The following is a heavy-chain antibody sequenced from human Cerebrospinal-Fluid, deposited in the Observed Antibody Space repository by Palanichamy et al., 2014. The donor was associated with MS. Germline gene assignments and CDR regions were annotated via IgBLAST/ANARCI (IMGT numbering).Heavy chain of an antibody. CDR2: INVYNGNT. V-gene: IGHV1-18*01. CDR3: AVCSSTSCYGGYYYGMDV. J-gene: IGHJ6*02. D-gene: IGHD2-2*01. CDR1: GYTFPNYG. Sequence: QVQLVQSGAEVKKPGASVKVSCKAYGYTFPNYGISWVRQAPGQGLEWMGWINVYNGNTNYAQKFQGRVTMTTDTSTSTAYMELRSLRSDDTAVYYCAVCSSTSCYGGYYYGMDVWGQGTTVTVSS.